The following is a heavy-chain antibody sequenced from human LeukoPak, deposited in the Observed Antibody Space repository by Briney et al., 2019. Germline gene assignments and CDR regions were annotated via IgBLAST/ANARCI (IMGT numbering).Heavy chain of an antibody. Sequence: GSLRLSCAASGFTVSSNYMSWVRQAPGKGLEWVSVIYSGGSTYYADSVKGRFTISRDNSKNTLYLQMNSLRAEDTAVYYCASLTPPSSGYYYDASGYFDYWGQGTLVTVSS. CDR2: IYSGGST. V-gene: IGHV3-66*01. CDR3: ASLTPPSSGYYYDASGYFDY. CDR1: GFTVSSNY. D-gene: IGHD3-22*01. J-gene: IGHJ4*02.